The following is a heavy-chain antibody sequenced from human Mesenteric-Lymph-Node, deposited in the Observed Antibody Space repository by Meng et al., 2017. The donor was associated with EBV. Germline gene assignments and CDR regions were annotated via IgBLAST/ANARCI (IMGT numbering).Heavy chain of an antibody. CDR2: ISPYNGNT. J-gene: IGHJ4*02. V-gene: IGHV1-18*04. Sequence: QVQLVQSGADIKKPGASVKVSCTASGYTFTSYGISWVRQAPGQGLEWMGWISPYNGNTNYAQKFQGRVSMTTDTSTSTADMELRSLRSDDTAVYYCARDHSGSYVDYWGQGTLVTVSS. D-gene: IGHD1-26*01. CDR1: GYTFTSYG. CDR3: ARDHSGSYVDY.